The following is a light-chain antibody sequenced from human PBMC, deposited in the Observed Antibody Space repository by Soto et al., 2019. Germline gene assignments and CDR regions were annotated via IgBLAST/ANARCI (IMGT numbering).Light chain of an antibody. CDR2: EVS. J-gene: IGLJ3*02. Sequence: QLVLTQPPSAPGSPGQSVTISCTGTSSDVGGYNYVSWYQQHPGKAPKLMIYEVSKRPSGVPDRFSGSKSGNTASLTVSGLQAEDEADYYCSSYAGSNNWVFGGGTKLTVL. CDR1: SSDVGGYNY. V-gene: IGLV2-8*01. CDR3: SSYAGSNNWV.